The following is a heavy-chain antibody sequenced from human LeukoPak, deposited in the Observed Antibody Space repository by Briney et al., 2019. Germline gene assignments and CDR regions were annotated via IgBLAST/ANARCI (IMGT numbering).Heavy chain of an antibody. V-gene: IGHV4-39*07. CDR3: AIGLDDY. D-gene: IGHD1-1*01. J-gene: IGHJ4*02. CDR2: TYSGGTT. Sequence: KPSETLSLTCTVSGGSISRSSYYWGWIRQPPGKGLEWIGTTYSGGTTYYSPSLKSRVTISLDTSKNQFSLKLSSVTAADTAVYYCAIGLDDYWGQGTLVTVSS. CDR1: GGSISRSSYY.